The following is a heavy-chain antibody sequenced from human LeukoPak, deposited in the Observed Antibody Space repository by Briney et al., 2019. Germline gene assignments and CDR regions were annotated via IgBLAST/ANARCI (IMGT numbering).Heavy chain of an antibody. Sequence: GGSLRLSCAASGFTFSSYWMSWVRQAPGKGLEWVANIKQDGSEKYYVDSVKGRFTISRDNAKNSLYLQMNSLRAEDTAVYYCARDLADYSNYFSGYYYGMDVWGQGTLVTVSS. CDR3: ARDLADYSNYFSGYYYGMDV. CDR2: IKQDGSEK. V-gene: IGHV3-7*01. J-gene: IGHJ6*02. D-gene: IGHD4-4*01. CDR1: GFTFSSYW.